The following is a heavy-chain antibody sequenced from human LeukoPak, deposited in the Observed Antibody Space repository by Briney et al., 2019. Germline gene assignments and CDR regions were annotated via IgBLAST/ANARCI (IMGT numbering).Heavy chain of an antibody. CDR1: AFTSSSYA. V-gene: IGHV3-30*18. J-gene: IGHJ4*02. CDR2: VASDGRDK. Sequence: GRSLRLSCAASAFTSSSYAMHWVRQAPGRGLEWVAVVASDGRDKHCTDSVKGRFTISRDNSKNTLYLQMNSLRAEDTAVYFCVKDSKVGAADYYFDYWGQGTLVTVSS. D-gene: IGHD6-13*01. CDR3: VKDSKVGAADYYFDY.